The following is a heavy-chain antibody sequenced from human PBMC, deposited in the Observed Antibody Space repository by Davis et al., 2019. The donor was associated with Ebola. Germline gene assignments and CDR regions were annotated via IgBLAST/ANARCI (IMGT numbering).Heavy chain of an antibody. Sequence: GESLKISCAASGFTLSDHYMDWVRQTPGMGLEWVARTRNKANSYSTEYAASVKGRFTISRDDSKSSLYLQMNSLKTEDTAVYYCARATSGTYLLNYWGQGTLVTVSS. V-gene: IGHV3-72*01. CDR3: ARATSGTYLLNY. CDR2: TRNKANSYST. D-gene: IGHD1-26*01. CDR1: GFTLSDHY. J-gene: IGHJ4*02.